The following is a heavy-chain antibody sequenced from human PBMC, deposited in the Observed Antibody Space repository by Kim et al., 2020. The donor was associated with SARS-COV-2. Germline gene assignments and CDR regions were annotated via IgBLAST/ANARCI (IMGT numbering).Heavy chain of an antibody. CDR2: INQDGSER. V-gene: IGHV3-7*01. J-gene: IGHJ6*01. Sequence: GGSLRLSCAASGFIFSNYWMTWVRQAPGKGLEWVANINQDGSERYFGDFVKGRFTISRDNAKNSLYLQMNSLSVADTAVYYCARDARDKDITSLEVSMD. CDR1: GFIFSNYW. CDR3: ARDARDKDITSLEVSMD. D-gene: IGHD2-15*01.